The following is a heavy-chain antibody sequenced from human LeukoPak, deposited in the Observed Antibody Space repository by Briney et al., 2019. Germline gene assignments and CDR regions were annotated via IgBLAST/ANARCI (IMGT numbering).Heavy chain of an antibody. V-gene: IGHV4-39*07. CDR2: IYYSGST. CDR3: ARERAAAGPFDY. J-gene: IGHJ4*02. Sequence: SETLSLTCTVSGDSISSSSSYWGWIRKPPGKRLEWIGSIYYSGSTYYNPSLKSRVTISVDTSKNQFSLKLSSVTAADTAVYYCARERAAAGPFDYWGQGTLVTVSS. D-gene: IGHD6-13*01. CDR1: GDSISSSSSY.